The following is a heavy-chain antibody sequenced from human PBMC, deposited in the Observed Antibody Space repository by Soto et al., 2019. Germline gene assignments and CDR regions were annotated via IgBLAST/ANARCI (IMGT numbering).Heavy chain of an antibody. J-gene: IGHJ6*02. D-gene: IGHD6-6*01. Sequence: QVHLVQSGAEVKKPGASVKVSCKASNETLTTYGISWVRQAPGQGLEWMGWVSGYSGHSSSAQEFQDRVIMTTDTSKNTAYMELRSLTSDDSAVYFCARDSSSSGYYYGMDVWGQGTTVTVSS. CDR3: ARDSSSSGYYYGMDV. CDR2: VSGYSGHS. V-gene: IGHV1-18*01. CDR1: NETLTTYG.